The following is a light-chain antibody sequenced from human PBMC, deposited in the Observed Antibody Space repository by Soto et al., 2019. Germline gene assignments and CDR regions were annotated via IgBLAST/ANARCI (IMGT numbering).Light chain of an antibody. J-gene: IGKJ1*01. V-gene: IGKV2-24*01. CDR1: QSLVYSDGNTY. CDR3: VQFAHFPRT. CDR2: RVS. Sequence: DVVLTQTPLSSPVTLGQPASISCRSSQSLVYSDGNTYLSWLQQRPRQPPRLLIYRVSNRFSGVPDRFSGSGAGTDFTLNINRVEAEDVGIYYCVQFAHFPRTFGQGTKVEIK.